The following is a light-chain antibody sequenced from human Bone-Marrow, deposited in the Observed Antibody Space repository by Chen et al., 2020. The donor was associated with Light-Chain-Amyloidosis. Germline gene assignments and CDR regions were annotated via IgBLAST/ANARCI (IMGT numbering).Light chain of an antibody. CDR1: QTISSNY. CDR2: GSS. CDR3: QQYGTSPLT. Sequence: EIVLTQSPGTLSLSPGEGANLSCRASQTISSNYLTWDQQKFGQAPRLLIYGSSSRATGIPDRFTGSGSGTDFTLTINRLEPEDFAMYYCQQYGTSPLTFGGGTKVEIK. V-gene: IGKV3-20*01. J-gene: IGKJ4*01.